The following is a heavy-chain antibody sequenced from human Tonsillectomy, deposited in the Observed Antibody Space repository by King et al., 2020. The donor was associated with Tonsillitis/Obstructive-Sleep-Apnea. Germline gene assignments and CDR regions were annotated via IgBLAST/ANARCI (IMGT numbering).Heavy chain of an antibody. D-gene: IGHD6-6*01. Sequence: QLVQSGGGVVQPGRSLRLSCAASGFTFSSYAMHRVRQAPGKGLEWVAVISYDGSNKYYADSVKGRFTISRDNSKNTLYLQMSSLRAEDTAVYYCARDLSGSSDYWGQGTLVTVSS. CDR2: ISYDGSNK. V-gene: IGHV3-30*04. CDR3: ARDLSGSSDY. CDR1: GFTFSSYA. J-gene: IGHJ4*02.